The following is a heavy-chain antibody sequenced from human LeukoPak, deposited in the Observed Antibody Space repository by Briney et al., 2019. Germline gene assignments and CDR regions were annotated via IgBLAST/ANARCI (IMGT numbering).Heavy chain of an antibody. V-gene: IGHV4-59*08. J-gene: IGHJ6*03. CDR3: ARHLYYYYMDV. CDR1: GGSISSYY. CDR2: IYYSGST. Sequence: WETLSLTCTVSGGSISSYYWSWIRQPPGKGLEWIGYIYYSGSTNYNPSLKSRVTISVDTSKNQFSLKLSSVTAADTAVYYCARHLYYYYMDVWGKGTTVTVSS.